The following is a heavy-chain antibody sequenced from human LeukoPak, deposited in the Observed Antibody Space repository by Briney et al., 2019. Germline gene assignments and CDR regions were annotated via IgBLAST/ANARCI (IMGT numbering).Heavy chain of an antibody. J-gene: IGHJ5*02. Sequence: SVKVSCKASGYTFTSYGISWVRQAPGQGLEWMGRIIPILGIANYAQKFPGRVTITADKSTGTAYMELSSLRSEDTAVYYCARDRDIVATITGFNWFDPWGQGTLVTVSS. CDR3: ARDRDIVATITGFNWFDP. CDR2: IIPILGIA. CDR1: GYTFTSYG. D-gene: IGHD5-12*01. V-gene: IGHV1-69*04.